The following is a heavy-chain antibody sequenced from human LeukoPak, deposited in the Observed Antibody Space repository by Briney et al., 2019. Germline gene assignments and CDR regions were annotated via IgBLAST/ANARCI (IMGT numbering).Heavy chain of an antibody. V-gene: IGHV4-31*03. CDR3: ASYGSGSYRFDP. J-gene: IGHJ5*02. CDR2: IHHSGST. Sequence: PSETLSLTCTVSGGSISSGNHYWSWIRQHPGKGLEWIGYIHHSGSTYYNPSLKSRVIISVDTSKNQFSLKLNSVTAADTAVYYCASYGSGSYRFDPWGQGTLVTVSS. D-gene: IGHD3-10*01. CDR1: GGSISSGNHY.